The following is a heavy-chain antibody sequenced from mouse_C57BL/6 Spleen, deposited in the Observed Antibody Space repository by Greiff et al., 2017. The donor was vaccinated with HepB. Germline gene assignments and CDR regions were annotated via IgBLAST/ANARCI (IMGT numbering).Heavy chain of an antibody. V-gene: IGHV5-4*03. CDR3: ARGGEIYYAMDY. CDR2: ISDGGSYT. CDR1: GFTFSSYA. J-gene: IGHJ4*01. Sequence: EVKVEESGGGLVKPGGSLKLSCAASGFTFSSYAMSWVRQTPEKRLEWVATISDGGSYTYYPDNVKGRFTISRDNAKNNLYLQMSHLKSEDTAMYYCARGGEIYYAMDYWGQGTSVTVSS.